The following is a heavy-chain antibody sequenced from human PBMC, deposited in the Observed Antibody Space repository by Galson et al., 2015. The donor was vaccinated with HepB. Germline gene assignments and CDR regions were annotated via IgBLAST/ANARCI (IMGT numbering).Heavy chain of an antibody. J-gene: IGHJ2*01. CDR2: ITGGGNYI. CDR3: ARVPLQPGYFDL. D-gene: IGHD4-11*01. Sequence: SLRLSCAASGFTISGYSMIWVRQAPWKGLEWVASITGGGNYINYVDSVQDRFTISRDNARNSLFLQMNSLRVDDTAVYCCARVPLQPGYFDLWGRGTLVTVSS. CDR1: GFTISGYS. V-gene: IGHV3-21*01.